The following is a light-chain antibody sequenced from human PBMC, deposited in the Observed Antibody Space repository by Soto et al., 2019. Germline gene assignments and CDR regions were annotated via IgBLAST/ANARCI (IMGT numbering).Light chain of an antibody. V-gene: IGKV3-15*01. J-gene: IGKJ1*01. CDR3: QQYNNWPPRGT. Sequence: EIVMTQSPATLSVSPGERATLSCRASQSVSSNLAWYQQKPGQAPRLLIYGASTRATGIPARFSGSGSGTEFNLTISRLQSEDFSVYYCQQYNNWPPRGTFGQGTKVEIK. CDR2: GAS. CDR1: QSVSSN.